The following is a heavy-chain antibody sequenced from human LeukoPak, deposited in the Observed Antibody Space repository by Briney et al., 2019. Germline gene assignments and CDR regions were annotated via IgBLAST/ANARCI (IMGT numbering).Heavy chain of an antibody. CDR1: GLTFSTYA. Sequence: GGSLRLSCEASGLTFSTYAMNWVRQAPGKGLEWVSYISTTGTIYYADSVKGRSAISRDNAKNSLYLQMNSLRAEDTAVYYCARDVYSRTLTTTPYYFDYWGQGTLVTVSS. CDR2: ISTTGTI. V-gene: IGHV3-48*03. J-gene: IGHJ4*02. D-gene: IGHD4-17*01. CDR3: ARDVYSRTLTTTPYYFDY.